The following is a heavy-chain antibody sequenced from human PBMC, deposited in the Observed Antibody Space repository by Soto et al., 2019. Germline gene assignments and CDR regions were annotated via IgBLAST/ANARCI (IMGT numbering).Heavy chain of an antibody. D-gene: IGHD6-19*01. CDR3: AMRRIAVAGTGSNYYYYMDV. CDR1: GGSFSGYY. J-gene: IGHJ6*03. Sequence: SETLSLTCAVYGGSFSGYYWSWIRQPPGKGLEWIGEINHSGSTNYNPSLKSRVTISVDTSKNQFSLKLSSVTAADTPVYYCAMRRIAVAGTGSNYYYYMDVWGKGTTVTVSS. CDR2: INHSGST. V-gene: IGHV4-34*01.